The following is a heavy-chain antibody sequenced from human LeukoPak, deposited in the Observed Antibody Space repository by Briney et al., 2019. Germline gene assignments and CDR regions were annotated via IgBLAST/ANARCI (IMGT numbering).Heavy chain of an antibody. CDR2: INHNSGGT. CDR1: GYTFTGYY. Sequence: GASVKVSCKASGYTFTGYYMHWVRQAPGQGLEWMGWINHNSGGTNYAQKFQGRVTMTRDTSISTAYMELSRLRSDDTAVYYCAREGTAYYYDSSGYYYWGQGTLVTVSS. V-gene: IGHV1-2*02. D-gene: IGHD3-22*01. CDR3: AREGTAYYYDSSGYYY. J-gene: IGHJ4*02.